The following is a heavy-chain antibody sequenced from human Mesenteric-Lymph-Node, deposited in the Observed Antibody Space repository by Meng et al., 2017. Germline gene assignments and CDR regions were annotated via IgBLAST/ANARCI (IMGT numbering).Heavy chain of an antibody. D-gene: IGHD3-10*01. Sequence: SETLSLTCTVSGGSISSGSYYWSWIRQPAGKGLEWIGRIYTSGSTNYNPSLKSRVTISVDTSKNQFSLKLSSVTAADTAVYYYARGWFGELLGWFDPWGQGTLVTVSS. CDR3: ARGWFGELLGWFDP. V-gene: IGHV4-61*02. CDR2: IYTSGST. CDR1: GGSISSGSYY. J-gene: IGHJ5*02.